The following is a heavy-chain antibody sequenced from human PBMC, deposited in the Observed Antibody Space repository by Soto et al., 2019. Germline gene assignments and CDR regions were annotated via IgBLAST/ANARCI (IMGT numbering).Heavy chain of an antibody. D-gene: IGHD3-3*01. CDR2: ISSNGGST. CDR3: VKDQLGFWSGYYRYGMDV. V-gene: IGHV3-64D*08. CDR1: GFTFSSYA. J-gene: IGHJ6*02. Sequence: GGSLRLSCSASGFTFSSYAMHWVRQAPGKGLEYVSAISSNGGSTYCADSVKGRFTISRDNSKNTLYLQMSSLRAEDTAVYYFVKDQLGFWSGYYRYGMDVWAQRTTVTVSS.